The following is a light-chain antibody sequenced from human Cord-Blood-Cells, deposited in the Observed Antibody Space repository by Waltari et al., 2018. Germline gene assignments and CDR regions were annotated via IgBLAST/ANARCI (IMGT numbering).Light chain of an antibody. V-gene: IGKV1-39*01. CDR2: AAS. CDR1: QSISSN. Sequence: DIQMTQSPSSLSASVGERVTITCRASQSISSNLTWYQQKPGKAPKLLIYAASSLQSGVPSRFSGSGSGTHFTLTISSLQPEDCATYYWQQSYSTLWTFGQGTKVEIK. CDR3: QQSYSTLWT. J-gene: IGKJ1*01.